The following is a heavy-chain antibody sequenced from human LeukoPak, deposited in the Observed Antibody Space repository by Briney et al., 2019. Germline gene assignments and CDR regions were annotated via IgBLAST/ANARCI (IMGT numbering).Heavy chain of an antibody. CDR1: GGSISSSSYY. CDR3: ARQNPTVLYYFDY. J-gene: IGHJ4*02. Sequence: PSETLSLTCSVSGGSISSSSYYWGWIRQPPGKGLEWIGSIYYSGSTYYNPSLKSRVTISVDTSKNQFSLKLSSVTAADTAVYYCARQNPTVLYYFDYWGQGTLVTVSS. D-gene: IGHD1-14*01. CDR2: IYYSGST. V-gene: IGHV4-39*01.